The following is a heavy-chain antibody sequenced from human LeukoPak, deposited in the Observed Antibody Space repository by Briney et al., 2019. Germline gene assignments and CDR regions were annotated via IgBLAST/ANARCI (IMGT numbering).Heavy chain of an antibody. J-gene: IGHJ4*02. Sequence: SETLSLTCTVSGGSISSYYWSWIRQPPGKGLEWIGYIYYSGSNNYNPSLKSRVTISVDTSKNQFSLKLSSVTAADTAVYYCARASGYSYDYYFDYWGQGTLVTVSS. D-gene: IGHD5-18*01. V-gene: IGHV4-59*01. CDR1: GGSISSYY. CDR3: ARASGYSYDYYFDY. CDR2: IYYSGSN.